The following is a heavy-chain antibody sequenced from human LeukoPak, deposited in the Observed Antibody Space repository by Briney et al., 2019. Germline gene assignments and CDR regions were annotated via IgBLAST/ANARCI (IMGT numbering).Heavy chain of an antibody. CDR2: IKQDGSEK. D-gene: IGHD2-8*01. V-gene: IGHV3-7*01. J-gene: IGHJ4*02. Sequence: PGGSLRLSCAASGFTFSNYWMIWVRQAPGKGLEWVGNIKQDGSEKRYADSVRGRFTISRDNAKDSLFLQMNSLRAEDTAIYYCARDPRIYCTNGICRDDYFDNWGQGTLVTVSS. CDR3: ARDPRIYCTNGICRDDYFDN. CDR1: GFTFSNYW.